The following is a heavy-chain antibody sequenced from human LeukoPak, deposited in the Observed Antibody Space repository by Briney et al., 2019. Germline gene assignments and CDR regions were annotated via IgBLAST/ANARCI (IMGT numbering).Heavy chain of an antibody. Sequence: SGGSLTLSCAASGFTFSGYYMSWIRQATGKGLEWVSYINSSASIIYYADSVKGRFTISRDNAKSSLYLQMNSLRAEDTAVYYCARESGCSFNLWGQGTLVTVSS. CDR2: INSSASII. CDR1: GFTFSGYY. J-gene: IGHJ5*02. CDR3: ARESGCSFNL. D-gene: IGHD6-19*01. V-gene: IGHV3-11*01.